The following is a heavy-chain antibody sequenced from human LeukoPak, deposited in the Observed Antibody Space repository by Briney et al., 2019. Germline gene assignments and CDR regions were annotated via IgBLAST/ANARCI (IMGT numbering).Heavy chain of an antibody. CDR1: GYTFTGYY. CDR3: ARSSMDFWSGLPTLNWFDP. CDR2: INPNSGGT. J-gene: IGHJ5*02. D-gene: IGHD3-3*01. V-gene: IGHV1-2*02. Sequence: ASVKVSCKASGYTFTGYYMHWVRQAPGQGLEWMGWINPNSGGTNYAQKFQGRVTMTRDTSISTAYMELSRLRSDDTAVYYCARSSMDFWSGLPTLNWFDPWGQGTLVTVSS.